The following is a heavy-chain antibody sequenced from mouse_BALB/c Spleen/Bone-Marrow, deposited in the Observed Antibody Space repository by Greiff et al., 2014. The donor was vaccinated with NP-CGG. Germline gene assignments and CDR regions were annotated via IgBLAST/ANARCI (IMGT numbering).Heavy chain of an antibody. CDR3: ARSWDY. CDR2: INPYNGAT. D-gene: IGHD4-1*01. Sequence: VQLKQSGPDLVKPGASVKISCKASGYPFTGYYMHWVKQSHVKSLEWIGRINPYNGATTYNQNFKDKASLTVDKSSSTAYMELHSLTSEDSAVYYCARSWDYWGQGTTLTVSS. CDR1: GYPFTGYY. J-gene: IGHJ2*01. V-gene: IGHV1-31*01.